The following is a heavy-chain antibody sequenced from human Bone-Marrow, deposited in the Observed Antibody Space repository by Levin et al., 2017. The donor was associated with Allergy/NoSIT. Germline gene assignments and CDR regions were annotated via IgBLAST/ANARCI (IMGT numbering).Heavy chain of an antibody. J-gene: IGHJ6*02. Sequence: SVKVSCKASGGTISNYDISWVRQAPGQGLEWMGGIIPTFDTPNYAQKFQGRVTITADDSTSTAYLEMSSLSSEDTAVYYCAGGEYSYYYYALDVWGQGTSVTVSS. D-gene: IGHD2/OR15-2a*01. CDR1: GGTISNYD. CDR2: IIPTFDTP. V-gene: IGHV1-69*13. CDR3: AGGEYSYYYYALDV.